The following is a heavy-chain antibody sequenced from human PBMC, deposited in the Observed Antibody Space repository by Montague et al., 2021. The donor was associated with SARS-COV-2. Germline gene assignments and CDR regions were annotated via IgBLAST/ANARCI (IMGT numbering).Heavy chain of an antibody. CDR1: GFTFSSYS. CDR3: ASELHPNYYYGMDV. Sequence: SLRLSFAASGFTFSSYSMNWVRQAPGKGLEWVSSISGSSYIYYADSVKGRFTISRDNAKNSLYLQMNSLRAEDTAVYYCASELHPNYYYGMDVWGQGTTVTVSS. V-gene: IGHV3-21*01. D-gene: IGHD4-11*01. CDR2: ISGSSYI. J-gene: IGHJ6*02.